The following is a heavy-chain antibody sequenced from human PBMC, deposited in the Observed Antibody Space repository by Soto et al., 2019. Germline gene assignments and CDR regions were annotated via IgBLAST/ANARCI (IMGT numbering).Heavy chain of an antibody. Sequence: PSETLSLTCTVAGDSISSGDYYWSWIRQPPGKGLEWIGDFYYSGSTYYNPSLESRVSISVDTSKNQFSLKVNSVTAADTAVYYFSRMGPVTASLRTFDYWGHGTLVTSPQ. J-gene: IGHJ4*01. CDR1: GDSISSGDYY. D-gene: IGHD2-21*02. CDR2: FYYSGST. V-gene: IGHV4-30-4*01. CDR3: SRMGPVTASLRTFDY.